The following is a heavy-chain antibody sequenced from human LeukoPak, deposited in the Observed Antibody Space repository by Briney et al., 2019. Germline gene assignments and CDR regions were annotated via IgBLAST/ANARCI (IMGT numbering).Heavy chain of an antibody. CDR1: GFTVSSNY. J-gene: IGHJ5*02. CDR3: ARGCSGGSCYSGVGFDP. D-gene: IGHD2-15*01. CDR2: IYSGGST. V-gene: IGHV3-53*04. Sequence: GSLRLSCAASGFTVSSNYMSWVRQAPGKGLEWVSVIYSGGSTYYADSVKGRFTISRHNSKNTLYLQMNSLRAEDTAVYYCARGCSGGSCYSGVGFDPWGQGTLVTVSS.